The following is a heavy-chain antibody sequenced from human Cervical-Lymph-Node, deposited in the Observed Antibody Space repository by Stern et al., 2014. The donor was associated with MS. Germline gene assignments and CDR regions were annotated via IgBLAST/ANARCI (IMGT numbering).Heavy chain of an antibody. CDR1: GGTFSSYA. J-gene: IGHJ6*02. Sequence: VQLVESGAEVKKPGSSLNVSCKASGGTFSSYAISWVRQAPGQGLEWVGGIIPLFGTANDAQKFQGRVTITADESTSTAYMELSSLRSEDTAVYYCARGELKEGLVRGMDVWGQGTTVTVSS. CDR2: IIPLFGTA. D-gene: IGHD1-26*01. CDR3: ARGELKEGLVRGMDV. V-gene: IGHV1-69*01.